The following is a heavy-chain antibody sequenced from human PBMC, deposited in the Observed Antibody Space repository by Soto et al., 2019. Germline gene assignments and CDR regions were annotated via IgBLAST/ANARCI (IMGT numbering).Heavy chain of an antibody. J-gene: IGHJ6*02. CDR1: GFTFSSYA. V-gene: IGHV3-30-3*01. CDR3: AREREVAETYYYYYGMDV. CDR2: ISYDGSNK. Sequence: GGSLRLSCAASGFTFSSYAMHWVRQAPGKGLEWVAVISYDGSNKYYADSVKGRFTISRDNSKNTLYLQMNSLRAEDTAVYYCAREREVAETYYYYYGMDVWGQGTTVTVSS. D-gene: IGHD2-15*01.